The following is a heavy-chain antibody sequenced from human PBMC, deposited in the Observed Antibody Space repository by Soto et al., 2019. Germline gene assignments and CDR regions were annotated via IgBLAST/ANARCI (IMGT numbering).Heavy chain of an antibody. CDR1: RFSFSSYE. Sequence: GGSLRLSCVASRFSFSSYEMIWVRQAAGKGLEWVSRVSLTGDRTNYAGSVKGRFTVSRDNFKNTLYLEMDSLRPEDTAIYYCARGGGYCTPTSCAIDSWGRGTPVTVSS. D-gene: IGHD2-8*01. J-gene: IGHJ4*02. CDR2: VSLTGDRT. CDR3: ARGGGYCTPTSCAIDS. V-gene: IGHV3-23*01.